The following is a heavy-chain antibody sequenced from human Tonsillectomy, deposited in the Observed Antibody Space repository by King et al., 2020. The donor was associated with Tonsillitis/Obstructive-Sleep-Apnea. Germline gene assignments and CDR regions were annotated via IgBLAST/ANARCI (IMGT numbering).Heavy chain of an antibody. CDR1: GFTFTSYA. CDR2: ISSDGSNK. J-gene: IGHJ6*03. Sequence: VQLVESGGGVVQPGRSLRLSCAASGFTFTSYAMHWVRQAPGKGLEWVAIISSDGSNKYYTDSVKGRFTISRDNSKNTLYLQMNSLRAEDTAVYYCAREGCSGTSCSYHYYMDVWGKGTTVTVSS. V-gene: IGHV3-30*04. CDR3: AREGCSGTSCSYHYYMDV. D-gene: IGHD2-2*01.